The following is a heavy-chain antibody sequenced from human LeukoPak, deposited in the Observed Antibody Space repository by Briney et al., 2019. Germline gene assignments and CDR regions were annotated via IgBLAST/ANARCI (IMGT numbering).Heavy chain of an antibody. V-gene: IGHV4-30-4*02. J-gene: IGHJ6*02. CDR3: ARERLFPAPSGSGSFYYYYGMDV. CDR2: IYYIGSA. D-gene: IGHD3-10*01. CDR1: GGSISSGDYY. Sequence: SETLSLTCTVSGGSISSGDYYWSWIRQPPGKGLEWIGYIYYIGSAYCNPSLESRVTISVDTSISTAYMELSRLRSDDTAVYYCARERLFPAPSGSGSFYYYYGMDVWGQGTTVTVSS.